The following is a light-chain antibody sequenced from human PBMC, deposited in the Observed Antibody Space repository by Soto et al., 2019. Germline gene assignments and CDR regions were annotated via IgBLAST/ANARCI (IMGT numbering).Light chain of an antibody. CDR3: CTYAGSDPCV. J-gene: IGLJ1*01. V-gene: IGLV2-11*01. CDR2: SVS. CDR1: SRDVGGHNY. Sequence: QPVLPQPRSVTGSPGQSVTISYTGTSRDVGGHNYASWYEQYPGKAPKLLLSSVSKRPLGVPDRFCGSKSGNTASLTLSGLQAEDDADHDVCTYAGSDPCVFGSVNKGTGL.